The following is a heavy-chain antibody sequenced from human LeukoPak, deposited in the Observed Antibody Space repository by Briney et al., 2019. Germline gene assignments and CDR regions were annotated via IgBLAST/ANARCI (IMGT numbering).Heavy chain of an antibody. Sequence: GGSLRLSCTTSGFTFSNYAMSWVRQAPGKGLEWASSISGSAITTYYADSVKGRFAISRDNSKNTLYLQMTSLRAEDTAVYYCAKDQRFGDLDDYRGQGTLVTVSS. CDR1: GFTFSNYA. J-gene: IGHJ4*02. V-gene: IGHV3-23*01. CDR3: AKDQRFGDLDDY. CDR2: ISGSAITT. D-gene: IGHD3-10*01.